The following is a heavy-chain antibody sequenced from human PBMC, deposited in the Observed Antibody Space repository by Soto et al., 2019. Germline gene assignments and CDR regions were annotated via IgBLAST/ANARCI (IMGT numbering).Heavy chain of an antibody. V-gene: IGHV3-30-3*01. J-gene: IGHJ3*01. D-gene: IGHD6-13*01. CDR3: ARHSSGSSSSWSPV. CDR1: GFTFSSFA. CDR2: ISYDGSNK. Sequence: PGGSLRLSCAASGFTFSSFAMHWVRQAPGKGLEWVAVISYDGSNKYYADSVKGRFTISRDNSKNTLYLQMNSLRAEDTAVYYCARHSSGSSSSWSPVWGQGTMVTVSS.